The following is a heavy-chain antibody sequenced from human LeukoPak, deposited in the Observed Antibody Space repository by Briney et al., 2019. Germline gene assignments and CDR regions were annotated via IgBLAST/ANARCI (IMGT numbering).Heavy chain of an antibody. D-gene: IGHD5-12*01. CDR1: GGSISSGSYY. Sequence: SQTLSLTCTVSGGSISSGSYYWSWIRQPAGKGLEWIGRIYTSGSTNYNPSLKCRVTISVDTSKNQFSLKLSSVTAADTAVYYCARDLGYSGFDWAPWGQGTLVTVSS. CDR2: IYTSGST. J-gene: IGHJ5*02. V-gene: IGHV4-61*02. CDR3: ARDLGYSGFDWAP.